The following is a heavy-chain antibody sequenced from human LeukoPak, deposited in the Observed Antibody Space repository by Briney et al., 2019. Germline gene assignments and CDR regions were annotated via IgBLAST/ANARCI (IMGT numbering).Heavy chain of an antibody. CDR1: GFTFSSYW. J-gene: IGHJ4*02. V-gene: IGHV3-7*01. Sequence: GGSLRLSCAASGFTFSSYWMSWVRQAPGKGLEWVANIKQDGSEKYYVDSVKGRFTISRDNAKNSLYLQMNSLRAEDTAVYYCARLPRYGDRYYFDYWGQGTLVTVSS. CDR3: ARLPRYGDRYYFDY. CDR2: IKQDGSEK. D-gene: IGHD4-17*01.